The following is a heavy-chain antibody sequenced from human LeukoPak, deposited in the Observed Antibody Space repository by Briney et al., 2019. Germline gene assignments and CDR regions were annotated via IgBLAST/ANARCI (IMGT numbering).Heavy chain of an antibody. Sequence: ASVKVSCTASGYTFTSHYMHWVRQAPGQGLEWMGIVNPSGGSTSYAQKFQGRVTMTRDTSTSTVYMELSSLRSEDTAVYYCARDFRIEAVAPRRGMDVWGQGTTVTVSS. CDR3: ARDFRIEAVAPRRGMDV. J-gene: IGHJ6*02. V-gene: IGHV1-46*01. D-gene: IGHD6-19*01. CDR2: VNPSGGST. CDR1: GYTFTSHY.